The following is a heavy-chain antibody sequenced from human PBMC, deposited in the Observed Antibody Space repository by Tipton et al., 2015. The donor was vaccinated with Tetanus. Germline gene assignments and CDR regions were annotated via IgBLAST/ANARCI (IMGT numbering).Heavy chain of an antibody. J-gene: IGHJ3*01. CDR2: INEGGST. D-gene: IGHD3-16*01. V-gene: IGHV4-34*01. CDR3: ARWIGVIPVAGNDAFDV. Sequence: TLSLTCAVSGGSLSDYYWRWIRQSPGKGLEWIGEINEGGSTNYNPSLESRVSILVDTSQHRFSLKVNSVIASDTATYYCARWIGVIPVAGNDAFDVWGPEAMVTVSS. CDR1: GGSLSDYY.